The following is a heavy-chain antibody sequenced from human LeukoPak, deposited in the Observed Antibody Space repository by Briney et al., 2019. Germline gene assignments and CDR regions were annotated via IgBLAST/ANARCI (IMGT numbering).Heavy chain of an antibody. Sequence: ASVKVCCKASGYTFTSYYMYWVRQAPGQGLEWMGIINPSGGSTSYAQKFQGRVTMTRDTSTSTVYMELSSLRSEDTAVYYCARVRYCSGGSCYSGLDYWGQGTLVTVSS. CDR2: INPSGGST. V-gene: IGHV1-46*01. CDR3: ARVRYCSGGSCYSGLDY. J-gene: IGHJ4*02. D-gene: IGHD2-15*01. CDR1: GYTFTSYY.